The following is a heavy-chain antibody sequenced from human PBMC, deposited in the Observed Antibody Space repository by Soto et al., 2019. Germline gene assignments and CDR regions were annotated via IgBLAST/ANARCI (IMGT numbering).Heavy chain of an antibody. Sequence: HPGGSLRLSCAASGFTFSSYGMHWVRQAPGKGLEWVAVISYDGSNKYYADSVKGRFTISRDNSKNTLYLQMNSLRAEDTAVYYCAKMRGLGDGYNSPDYGMDVWGQGTTVTVSS. V-gene: IGHV3-30*18. CDR1: GFTFSSYG. CDR3: AKMRGLGDGYNSPDYGMDV. CDR2: ISYDGSNK. J-gene: IGHJ6*02. D-gene: IGHD5-12*01.